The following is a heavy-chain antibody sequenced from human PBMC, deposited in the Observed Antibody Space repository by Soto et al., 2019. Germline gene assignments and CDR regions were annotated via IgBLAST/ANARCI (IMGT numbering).Heavy chain of an antibody. CDR2: IYYTGST. CDR3: ARERLVPNCFDP. CDR1: GGSISNYH. Sequence: SETLSLTCAVSGGSISNYHWSWIRQAPGKGLEWIGYIYYTGSTNYNPSLKSRATISLDTSKKQFSLKLSSVTAADTAVYYCARERLVPNCFDPWGQGTLVTV. V-gene: IGHV4-59*01. D-gene: IGHD6-19*01. J-gene: IGHJ5*02.